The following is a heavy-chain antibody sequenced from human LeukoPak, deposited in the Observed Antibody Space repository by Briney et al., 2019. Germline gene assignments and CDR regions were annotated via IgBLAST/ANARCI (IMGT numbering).Heavy chain of an antibody. V-gene: IGHV3-9*01. CDR1: GLTFSSYA. CDR3: TKDSSDYYRFDY. D-gene: IGHD3-22*01. Sequence: GGSLRLSCAASGLTFSSYAMSWVRQAPGKGLEWVSYISWNSGSRGYADSVKGRFTISRDNAKNSLYLQMNSLRAEDTALYYCTKDSSDYYRFDYWGQGTLVTVSS. J-gene: IGHJ4*02. CDR2: ISWNSGSR.